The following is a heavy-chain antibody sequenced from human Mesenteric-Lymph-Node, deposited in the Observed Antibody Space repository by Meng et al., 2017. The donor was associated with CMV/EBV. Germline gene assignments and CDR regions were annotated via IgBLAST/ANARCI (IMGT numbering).Heavy chain of an antibody. J-gene: IGHJ4*02. CDR1: GDSITSSS. CDR2: IYYSGGT. V-gene: IGHV4-59*01. D-gene: IGHD6-6*01. Sequence: SETLSLTCTVSGDSITSSSWSWIRQPPGKGLEWIGNIYYSGGTYYNPSLKSRVTISVDTSKNQFSLKLSSVTAADTAVYYCARAYSSSYRVDYWGQGTLVTVSS. CDR3: ARAYSSSYRVDY.